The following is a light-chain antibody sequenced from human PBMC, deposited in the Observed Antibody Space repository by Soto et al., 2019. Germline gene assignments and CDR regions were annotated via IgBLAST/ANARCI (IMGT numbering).Light chain of an antibody. V-gene: IGLV2-14*01. CDR1: SSDIGGYNA. Sequence: QSALTQPASVSGSPGQTITISCTGTSSDIGGYNAVSWYQHHPGKAPKLIIYEVSNRPSGVSDRFSGSKSGNTASLTISGLQAEDEADYYCGSYTSSRIYVFGAGTKVTVL. CDR2: EVS. J-gene: IGLJ1*01. CDR3: GSYTSSRIYV.